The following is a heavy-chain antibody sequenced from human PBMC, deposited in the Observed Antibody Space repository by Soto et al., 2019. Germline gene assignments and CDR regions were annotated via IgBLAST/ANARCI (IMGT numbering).Heavy chain of an antibody. CDR3: GIDEAPWDQRFLDS. Sequence: QVRLVQSGAEVGQPGASVKVSCKASGHTSRNNGISWVRQAPGQGLEWMGYINANDGRTNYARHFRGRITLTTDTFTRTVYMELRRLTSDGTAVYYCGIDEAPWDQRFLDSWGQGTLVTVPS. J-gene: IGHJ4*02. V-gene: IGHV1-18*01. CDR2: INANDGRT. CDR1: GHTSRNNG. D-gene: IGHD1-26*01.